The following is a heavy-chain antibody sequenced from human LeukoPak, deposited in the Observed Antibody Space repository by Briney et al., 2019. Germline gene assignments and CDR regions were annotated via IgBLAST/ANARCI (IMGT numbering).Heavy chain of an antibody. V-gene: IGHV1-18*01. CDR3: ARDSAYDSSGYYYGLNY. CDR1: GYTFTSYG. CDR2: ISAYNGDT. J-gene: IGHJ4*02. D-gene: IGHD3-22*01. Sequence: GASVKVSCKASGYTFTSYGISWVRQAPGQGLEWMGWISAYNGDTNYAQKLQGRVTMTTDTSTSTGYMELRSLRSDDTAVYYCARDSAYDSSGYYYGLNYWCQGALVTVSS.